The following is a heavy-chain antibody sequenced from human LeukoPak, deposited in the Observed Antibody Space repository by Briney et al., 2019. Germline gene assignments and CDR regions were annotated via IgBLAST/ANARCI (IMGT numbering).Heavy chain of an antibody. Sequence: ASVKVSCKASGYTFTSYDINWVRQATGQGLEWTGWMNPNSGNTGYAQKFQGRVTMTRNTSISTAYMELSSLRSEDTAVYYCARGSYDILTGYYPPDYWGQGTLVTVSS. CDR1: GYTFTSYD. CDR3: ARGSYDILTGYYPPDY. V-gene: IGHV1-8*01. D-gene: IGHD3-9*01. J-gene: IGHJ4*02. CDR2: MNPNSGNT.